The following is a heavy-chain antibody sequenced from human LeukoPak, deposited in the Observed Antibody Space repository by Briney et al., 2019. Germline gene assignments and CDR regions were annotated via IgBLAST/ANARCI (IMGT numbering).Heavy chain of an antibody. CDR2: IYYSGST. CDR1: GGSISSYY. D-gene: IGHD6-13*01. V-gene: IGHV4-59*01. Sequence: SETLSLTCTVSGGSISSYYWSWIRRPPGKGLEWIGYIYYSGSTNYNPSLKSRVTISVDTSKNQFSLKLSSVTAADTAVYYCARATHTFYSSSINWFDPWGQGTLVTVSS. J-gene: IGHJ5*02. CDR3: ARATHTFYSSSINWFDP.